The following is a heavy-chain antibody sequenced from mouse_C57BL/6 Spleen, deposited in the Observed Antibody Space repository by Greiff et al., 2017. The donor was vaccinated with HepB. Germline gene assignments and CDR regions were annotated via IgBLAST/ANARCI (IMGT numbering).Heavy chain of an antibody. Sequence: QVQLQQPGAELVMPGASVKLSCKASGYTFTSYWMHWVKQRPGQGLEWIGEIDPSDSYTNYNQKFKGKSTLTVDKSSSTAYMQLSSLTSEDSAVYYFAIYLYYFDYWGQGTTLTVSS. J-gene: IGHJ2*01. V-gene: IGHV1-69*01. CDR2: IDPSDSYT. CDR1: GYTFTSYW. D-gene: IGHD5-5*01. CDR3: AIYLYYFDY.